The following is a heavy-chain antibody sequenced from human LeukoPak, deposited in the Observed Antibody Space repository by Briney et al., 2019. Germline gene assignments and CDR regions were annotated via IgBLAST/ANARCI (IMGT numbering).Heavy chain of an antibody. CDR1: GFTFSSYA. J-gene: IGHJ4*02. CDR3: AKAHLEWLLGIGY. D-gene: IGHD3-3*01. Sequence: GGSLRLSCAASGFTFSSYAMSWVRQAPGKGLEWVSTISGSGGSTYHADSVKGRFTISRDNSKNTLYLQMNSLRAEDTAVYYCAKAHLEWLLGIGYWGQGTLVTVSS. V-gene: IGHV3-23*01. CDR2: ISGSGGST.